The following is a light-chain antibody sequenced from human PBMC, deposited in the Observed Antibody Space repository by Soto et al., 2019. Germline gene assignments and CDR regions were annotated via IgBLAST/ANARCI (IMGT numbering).Light chain of an antibody. CDR3: QQYSDSPLT. CDR1: QTVRTNY. J-gene: IGKJ4*01. V-gene: IGKV3-20*01. Sequence: EIVLTQSPGTLSLSPGERATLSCRASQTVRTNYLAWFQHKPGQAPRLLIYGASSRATGIPDRFSGSGSGRDFALTIHRLEPEDFAVYFCQQYSDSPLTFGGGTKVEIK. CDR2: GAS.